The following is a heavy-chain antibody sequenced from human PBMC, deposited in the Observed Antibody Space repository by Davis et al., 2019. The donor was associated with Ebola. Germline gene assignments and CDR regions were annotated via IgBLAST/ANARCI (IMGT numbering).Heavy chain of an antibody. CDR3: VKERSDTYDFDY. CDR1: GFTFSTYG. V-gene: IGHV3-30*18. CDR2: VSHDGNKQ. D-gene: IGHD2-15*01. J-gene: IGHJ4*02. Sequence: GESLKISCAASGFTFSTYGMHWVRQAPGKGLEWVAIVSHDGNKQFYGDSVKGRFTISRDNSKNTLHLQLNSLRVEDTAVYYCVKERSDTYDFDYWGQGTLVTVS.